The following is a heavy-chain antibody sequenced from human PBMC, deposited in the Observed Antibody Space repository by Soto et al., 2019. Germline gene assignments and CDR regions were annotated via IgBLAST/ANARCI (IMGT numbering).Heavy chain of an antibody. CDR2: IIHIFGTA. CDR3: ARAAVEMATIRYFDY. J-gene: IGHJ4*02. Sequence: QVQLVQSGAEVKKPGSSVKVSCKASGGTFSGYAISWVRQAPGQGLEWMGGIIHIFGTANYAQKFQGRVTITADESTRTAYMELSSLRSEDTAVYYCARAAVEMATIRYFDYWGQGTLVPVSS. D-gene: IGHD5-12*01. CDR1: GGTFSGYA. V-gene: IGHV1-69*12.